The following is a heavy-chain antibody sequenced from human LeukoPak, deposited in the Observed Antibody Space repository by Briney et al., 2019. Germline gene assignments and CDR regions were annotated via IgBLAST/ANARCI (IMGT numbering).Heavy chain of an antibody. V-gene: IGHV3-23*01. J-gene: IGHJ4*02. CDR3: AKEPSYDSSGYPIDY. Sequence: GGSLRLSCAASGFTFSSYAMSWVRQAPGKGLEWVSAISGSGGSTYYADSVKGRFTISRDNSKNTLYLQMKSLRAEDTAVYYCAKEPSYDSSGYPIDYWGQGTLVTVSS. CDR1: GFTFSSYA. CDR2: ISGSGGST. D-gene: IGHD3-22*01.